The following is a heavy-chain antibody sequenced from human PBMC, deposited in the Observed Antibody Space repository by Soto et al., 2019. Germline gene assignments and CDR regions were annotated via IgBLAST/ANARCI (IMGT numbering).Heavy chain of an antibody. CDR2: ISSDGGTI. V-gene: IGHV3-9*01. CDR1: GFTFHEYA. J-gene: IGHJ6*02. D-gene: IGHD5-12*01. Sequence: EVQLIESGGGWVQPGTSLRVSCAASGFTFHEYAMHWVRQAPGKGLEWVSGISSDGGTIAYADSVQGRFTVFRDNAKNSLYLQMNSLRAEDTALYYCTKGGYDLIYYFGMDVWGQGTTVTVSS. CDR3: TKGGYDLIYYFGMDV.